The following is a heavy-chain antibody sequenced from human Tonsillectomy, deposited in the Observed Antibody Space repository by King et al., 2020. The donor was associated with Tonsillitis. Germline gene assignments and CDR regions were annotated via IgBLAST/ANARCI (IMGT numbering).Heavy chain of an antibody. V-gene: IGHV4-59*01. J-gene: IGHJ4*02. Sequence: QLQESGPGLVKPSETLSLTCTVSGGSISSYYWSWIRQPPGKGLEWIGYIYYSGSTNYNPSLKSRVTISVDTSKNQFSLKLSSVTAADTAVYYCARGENGSYKLEFDYWGQGTLVTVSS. CDR1: GGSISSYY. CDR2: IYYSGST. D-gene: IGHD1-26*01. CDR3: ARGENGSYKLEFDY.